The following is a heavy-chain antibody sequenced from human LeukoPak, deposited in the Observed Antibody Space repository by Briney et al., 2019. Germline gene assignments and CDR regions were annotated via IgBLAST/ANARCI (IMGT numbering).Heavy chain of an antibody. CDR1: GGTFSSYA. Sequence: SVKDTCKASGGTFSSYAISWVRQAPGQGLEWMGGIIPIFGTANYAQKFQGRVTITADESTSTAYMELRSLRSDDTAVYYCARDLYYGSGGYWGQGTLVPVSS. J-gene: IGHJ4*02. CDR3: ARDLYYGSGGY. V-gene: IGHV1-69*01. D-gene: IGHD3-10*01. CDR2: IIPIFGTA.